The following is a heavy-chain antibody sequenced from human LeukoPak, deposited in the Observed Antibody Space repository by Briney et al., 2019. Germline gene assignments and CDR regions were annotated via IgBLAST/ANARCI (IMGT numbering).Heavy chain of an antibody. CDR1: GYTFTNYV. D-gene: IGHD2-21*01. CDR3: AXXGRGGIYFFDF. Sequence: GASVKVSRKASGYTFTNYVINWVRQAPGQGLEWMGWINTNTGNPMYAQGFTGRFVFSLDTSVSTAYLQISSLKAEDTAVYFCAXXGRGGIYFFDFWGQGTLVTVSS. CDR2: INTNTGNP. V-gene: IGHV7-4-1*02. J-gene: IGHJ4*02.